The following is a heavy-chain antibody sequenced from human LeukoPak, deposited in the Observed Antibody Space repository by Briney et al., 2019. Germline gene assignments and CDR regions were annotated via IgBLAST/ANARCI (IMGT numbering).Heavy chain of an antibody. Sequence: SETLSLTCTVSGGSISSSSYYRGWIRQPPGKGLEWIGSIYYSGSTYYNPSLKSRVTISVDTSKNQFSLKLSSVTAADTAVYYCARENDYGDSQLLWYFDLWGRGTLVTVSS. V-gene: IGHV4-39*07. CDR1: GGSISSSSYY. CDR2: IYYSGST. D-gene: IGHD4-17*01. CDR3: ARENDYGDSQLLWYFDL. J-gene: IGHJ2*01.